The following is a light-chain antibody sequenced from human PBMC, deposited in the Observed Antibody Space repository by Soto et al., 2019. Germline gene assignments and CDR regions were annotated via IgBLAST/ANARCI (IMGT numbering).Light chain of an antibody. V-gene: IGKV3-20*01. J-gene: IGKJ5*01. Sequence: TLLSHPRDTVYASSRHSATLSCRASQSVSSSYLAWYQQKPGQPPRLLIYGASSRATGIPDRFSGSGSGTDFTLTISRLEPEDFAVFYCQQYDSSPITFGQGTRLEIK. CDR1: QSVSSSY. CDR3: QQYDSSPIT. CDR2: GAS.